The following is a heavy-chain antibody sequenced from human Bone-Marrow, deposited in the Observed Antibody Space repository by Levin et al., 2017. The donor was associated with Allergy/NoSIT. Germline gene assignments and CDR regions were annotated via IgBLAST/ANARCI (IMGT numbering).Heavy chain of an antibody. D-gene: IGHD2-15*01. CDR3: ARARGGCSGGGCYSDVDY. CDR2: INAGNGDT. J-gene: IGHJ4*02. V-gene: IGHV1-3*01. CDR1: GYTFTNYA. Sequence: ASVKVSCKTSGYTFTNYAMHWVRQAPGQGLEWMGWINAGNGDTKYSQKFQGRVTITRDTSASTAYLELSSLRSDDTGLYYCARARGGCSGGGCYSDVDYWGQETLVTVSS.